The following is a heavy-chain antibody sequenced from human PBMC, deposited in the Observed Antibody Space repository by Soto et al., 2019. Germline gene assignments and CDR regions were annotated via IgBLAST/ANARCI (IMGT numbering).Heavy chain of an antibody. CDR2: FDPEDGET. CDR1: GYTLTELS. V-gene: IGHV1-24*01. J-gene: IGHJ5*02. Sequence: VASVKVSCKVSGYTLTELSMHWVRQAPGKGLEWMGGFDPEDGETIYAQKFQGRVTMTEDTSTDTAYMELSSLRSEDTAVYYCATEVLGYCSGGSCNWFDPWGQGTLVTVSS. D-gene: IGHD2-15*01. CDR3: ATEVLGYCSGGSCNWFDP.